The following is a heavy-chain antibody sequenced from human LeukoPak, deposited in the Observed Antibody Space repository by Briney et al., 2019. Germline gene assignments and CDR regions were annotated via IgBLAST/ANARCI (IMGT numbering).Heavy chain of an antibody. CDR2: IIPILGIA. CDR1: GGTFSSYA. CDR3: ARVGGYYDILTGYPHEYYFDY. J-gene: IGHJ4*02. Sequence: ASVKVSCKASGGTFSSYAISWVRQAPGQGLEWMGRIIPILGIANYAQKFQGRVTITADKSTSTAYMELSSLRSEDTAVYYCARVGGYYDILTGYPHEYYFDYWGQGTLVTVSS. D-gene: IGHD3-9*01. V-gene: IGHV1-69*04.